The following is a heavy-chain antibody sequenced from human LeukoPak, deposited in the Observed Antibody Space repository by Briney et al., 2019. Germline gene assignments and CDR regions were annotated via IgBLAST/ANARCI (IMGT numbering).Heavy chain of an antibody. Sequence: GSLRLSCEASGFTFSSYYMIWIRQAPGKGLEWIGTIYHSGSTEYNPSLKSRVAIFVDTSKNQFSLILHSVAAADTAVYYCARRSEFDNTHYHYFDYWGQGALVTVSS. CDR3: ARRSEFDNTHYHYFDY. D-gene: IGHD2-15*01. J-gene: IGHJ4*02. CDR1: GFTFSSYY. CDR2: IYHSGST. V-gene: IGHV4-38-2*01.